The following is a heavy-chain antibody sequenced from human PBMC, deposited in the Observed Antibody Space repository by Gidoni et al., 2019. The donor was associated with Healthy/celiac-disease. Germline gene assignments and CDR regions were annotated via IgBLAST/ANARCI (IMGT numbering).Heavy chain of an antibody. D-gene: IGHD3-3*02. CDR1: GGSFSGYY. CDR2: INHSGST. V-gene: IGHV4-34*01. J-gene: IGHJ6*02. CDR3: AREPLAYYYYYGMDV. Sequence: QVQLQQWVAGLLKPSETLSLTCAVYGGSFSGYYWSWIRQPPGKGLEWIGEINHSGSTNYNPSLKSRVTISVDTSKNQFSLKLSSVTAADTAVYYCAREPLAYYYYYGMDVWGQGTTVTVSS.